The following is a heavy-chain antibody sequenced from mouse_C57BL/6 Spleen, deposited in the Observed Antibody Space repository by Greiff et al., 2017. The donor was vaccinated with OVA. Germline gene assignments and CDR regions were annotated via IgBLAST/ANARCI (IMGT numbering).Heavy chain of an antibody. CDR3: ARGGRLYFDY. V-gene: IGHV1-19*01. Sequence: EVQLQQSGPVLVKPGASVKMSCKASGYTFTDYYMNWVKQSHGKSLEWIGVINPYNGGTSYNQKFKGKATLTVDKSSSTAYMELSSLTSEDSAIYYGARGGRLYFDYWGPGTTLTVSS. J-gene: IGHJ2*01. CDR2: INPYNGGT. CDR1: GYTFTDYY.